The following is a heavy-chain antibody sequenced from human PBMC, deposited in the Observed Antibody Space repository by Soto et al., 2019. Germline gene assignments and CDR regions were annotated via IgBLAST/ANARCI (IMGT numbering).Heavy chain of an antibody. V-gene: IGHV4-4*02. CDR3: AYSSGWYRHDV. Sequence: QVQLQESGPGLVKPSGTLSLTCAVSGDSISSPKWWTWLRQPPGKGLEWIGDLLHSGTTNYTPSLKSRVILLVDKSQNQFSPSLTSVTAADTAIYFCAYSSGWYRHDVWGQGTSVTVSS. CDR1: GDSISSPKW. J-gene: IGHJ3*01. CDR2: LLHSGTT. D-gene: IGHD6-19*01.